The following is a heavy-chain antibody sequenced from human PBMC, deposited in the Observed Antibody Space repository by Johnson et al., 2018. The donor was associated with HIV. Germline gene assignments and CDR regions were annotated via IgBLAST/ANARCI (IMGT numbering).Heavy chain of an antibody. CDR3: AKEDGYSYGSDAFDI. CDR2: IWYDGSNK. Sequence: QVQLVESGGGVVQPGRSLRLSCAASGFTFSSYGMHWVRQAPGKGLEWVAVIWYDGSNKYYADSVKGRFTISRDNSKNTLYLQMNSLRAEDTAVYYCAKEDGYSYGSDAFDIWGQGTMVTVSS. J-gene: IGHJ3*02. V-gene: IGHV3-33*06. D-gene: IGHD5-18*01. CDR1: GFTFSSYG.